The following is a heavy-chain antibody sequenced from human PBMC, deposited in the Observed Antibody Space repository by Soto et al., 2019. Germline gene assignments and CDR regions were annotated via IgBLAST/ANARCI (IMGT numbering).Heavy chain of an antibody. D-gene: IGHD3-22*01. V-gene: IGHV3-33*01. CDR1: GFTFSNYA. CDR2: IWYDGRRH. CDR3: GRDVVGFIDN. J-gene: IGHJ1*01. Sequence: QVQLVESGGGVVQPGTSLTLSCAASGFTFSNYAMHWVRQAPGKGLEWAAVIWYDGRRHFYADSVKGRFTILRDNSKKTLYLQMNSLRVGDTAVYYCGRDVVGFIDNWGQGTVVTVSS.